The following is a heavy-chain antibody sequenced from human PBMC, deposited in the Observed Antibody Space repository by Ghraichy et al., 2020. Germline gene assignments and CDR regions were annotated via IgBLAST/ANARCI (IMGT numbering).Heavy chain of an antibody. D-gene: IGHD2-21*02. J-gene: IGHJ3*02. CDR1: GGSISSYY. Sequence: SETLSLTCTVSGGSISSYYWSWIRQPPGKGLEWIGYIYYSGNTNYNPSLKSRVTISVDTSKNQFSLKLSSVTAADTAVYYCARRAGLLFHDAFDIWGQGTMVTVSS. CDR3: ARRAGLLFHDAFDI. V-gene: IGHV4-59*08. CDR2: IYYSGNT.